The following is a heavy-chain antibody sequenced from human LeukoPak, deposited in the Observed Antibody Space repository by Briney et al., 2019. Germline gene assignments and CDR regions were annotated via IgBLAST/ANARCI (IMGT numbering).Heavy chain of an antibody. CDR1: GYTFTSYY. Sequence: ASVKVSCKASGYTFTSYYMHWVRQAPGQGLEWMGIINPSGCSTSYAQKFQGRVTMTRATSTSTVYMELSSLRSEDTAVYYCARSNNYYESSGYYAKTRRDFDYWGQGTLVTVSS. CDR2: INPSGCST. V-gene: IGHV1-46*01. CDR3: ARSNNYYESSGYYAKTRRDFDY. J-gene: IGHJ4*02. D-gene: IGHD3-22*01.